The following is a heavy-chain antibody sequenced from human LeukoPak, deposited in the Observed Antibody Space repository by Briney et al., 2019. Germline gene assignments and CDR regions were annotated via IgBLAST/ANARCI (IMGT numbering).Heavy chain of an antibody. J-gene: IGHJ4*02. CDR2: IYYSGST. CDR1: GGSISSGGYY. D-gene: IGHD5-12*01. CDR3: ARGTIVATPDY. Sequence: SETLSLTCTVSGGSISSGGYYWSWLRQHPGTGLEWIGYIYYSGSTYYNPSLKSRVTISVDTSKNQFSLKLSSVTAADTAVYYCARGTIVATPDYWGQGTLVTVSS. V-gene: IGHV4-31*03.